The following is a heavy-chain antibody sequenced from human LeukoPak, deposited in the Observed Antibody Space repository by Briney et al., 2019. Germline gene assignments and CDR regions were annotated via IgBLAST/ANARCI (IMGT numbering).Heavy chain of an antibody. V-gene: IGHV3-23*01. Sequence: GGSLRLSCAASGFTFRSYGMSWVRQAPGKGLEWVSPIGGTGGSMYYADSVKGRFTISRDNSKNTLYLQMNSLRAEDTAVYYCASWHYVDDWGQGTLVTVSS. D-gene: IGHD6-13*01. CDR1: GFTFRSYG. J-gene: IGHJ4*02. CDR3: ASWHYVDD. CDR2: IGGTGGSM.